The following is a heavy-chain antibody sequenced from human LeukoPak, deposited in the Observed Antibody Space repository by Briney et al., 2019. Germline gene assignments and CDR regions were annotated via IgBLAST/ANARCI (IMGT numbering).Heavy chain of an antibody. J-gene: IGHJ4*02. CDR3: ARDYGDYAGFDY. D-gene: IGHD4-17*01. CDR1: GFTFGSNY. V-gene: IGHV3-53*01. Sequence: PGGSLRLSCAASGFTFGSNYMSWVRQAPGKGLEWVSVIYSGGSTYYADSVKGRFTISRDNSKNTLYLQMNSLRAEDTAVYYCARDYGDYAGFDYWGQGTLVTVSS. CDR2: IYSGGST.